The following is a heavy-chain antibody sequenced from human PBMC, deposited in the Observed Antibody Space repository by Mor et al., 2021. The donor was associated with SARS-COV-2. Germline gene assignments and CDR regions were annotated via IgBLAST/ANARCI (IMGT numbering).Heavy chain of an antibody. Sequence: WIGSIYYSGSTYYNPSLKSRVTISVDTSKNHFSLKLSSVTAADTAVYYCARTYDSSGYYYYYYMDVWGKGTTVTVSS. J-gene: IGHJ6*03. D-gene: IGHD3-22*01. CDR2: IYYSGST. CDR3: ARTYDSSGYYYYYYMDV. V-gene: IGHV4-39*02.